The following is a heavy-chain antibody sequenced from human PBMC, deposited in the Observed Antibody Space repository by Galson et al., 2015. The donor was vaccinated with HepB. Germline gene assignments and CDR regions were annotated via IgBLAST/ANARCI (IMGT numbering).Heavy chain of an antibody. Sequence: TLSLTCIVSGGSISSGGYYWGWIRQHPGKGLEWIGFIYYSGSAYYNPSLKSRLTISADTSKNQFSLNLSSVTAADTAVYYCARDFGGINGRWFDPWGQGTLVTVSS. D-gene: IGHD3-10*01. CDR1: GGSISSGGYY. V-gene: IGHV4-31*03. J-gene: IGHJ5*02. CDR3: ARDFGGINGRWFDP. CDR2: IYYSGSA.